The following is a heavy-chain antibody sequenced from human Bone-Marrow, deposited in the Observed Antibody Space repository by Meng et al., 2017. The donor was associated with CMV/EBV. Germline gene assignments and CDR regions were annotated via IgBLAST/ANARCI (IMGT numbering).Heavy chain of an antibody. J-gene: IGHJ4*02. Sequence: GGFLRLSCAASGFTFSSYAMIWVRQAPGKGPEWVSVIYSGGSSTYYADSVKGRFTISRDNSKNTLYLQMNSLRAEDTAVYYCAKDQSNYVFDYWGQGTLVTVSS. V-gene: IGHV3-23*03. CDR2: IYSGGSST. CDR1: GFTFSSYA. D-gene: IGHD4-11*01. CDR3: AKDQSNYVFDY.